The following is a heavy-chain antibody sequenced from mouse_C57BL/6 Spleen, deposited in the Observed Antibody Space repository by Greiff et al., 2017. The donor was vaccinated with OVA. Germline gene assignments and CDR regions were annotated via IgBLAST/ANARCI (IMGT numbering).Heavy chain of an antibody. CDR1: GFTFSDAW. CDR2: IRNKANNHAT. V-gene: IGHV6-6*01. D-gene: IGHD1-1*01. CDR3: TRSFIATVVATSDYFDY. Sequence: EVHLVESGGGLVQPGGSMKLSCAASGFTFSDAWMDWVRQSPEKGLEWVAEIRNKANNHATYYAESVKGRFTISRDDSKSSVYLQMNSLRAEDTGIYYCTRSFIATVVATSDYFDYWGQGTTLTVSS. J-gene: IGHJ2*01.